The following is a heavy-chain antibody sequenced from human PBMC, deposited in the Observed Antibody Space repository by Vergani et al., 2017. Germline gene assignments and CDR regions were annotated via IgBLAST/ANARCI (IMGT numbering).Heavy chain of an antibody. CDR2: ISGRSNYI. CDR3: ARKKYYDSKDYYQVEPFDY. D-gene: IGHD3-22*01. J-gene: IGHJ4*02. V-gene: IGHV3-21*06. Sequence: EVQLQESGGGLVKPGGSLRVSCAASGFSFSTYSINWVRPAPGKGLEWVSSISGRSNYIYYADSLKGRFTISRDNSKNSVYLQMNSLRAEDTAIYYCARKKYYDSKDYYQVEPFDYWGQGTLVTVSS. CDR1: GFSFSTYS.